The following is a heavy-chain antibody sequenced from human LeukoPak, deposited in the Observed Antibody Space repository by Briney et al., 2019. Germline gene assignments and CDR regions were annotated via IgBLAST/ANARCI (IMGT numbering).Heavy chain of an antibody. CDR1: GGSFSGYY. D-gene: IGHD6-19*01. Sequence: SETLSLTCAVYGGSFSGYYWSWIRQPPGKGLEWIGEINHSGSTNYNPSLKSRVTISVDTSKDQFSLKLSSVTAADTAVYYCARENSRGRFDYWGQGTLVTVSS. J-gene: IGHJ4*02. V-gene: IGHV4-34*01. CDR2: INHSGST. CDR3: ARENSRGRFDY.